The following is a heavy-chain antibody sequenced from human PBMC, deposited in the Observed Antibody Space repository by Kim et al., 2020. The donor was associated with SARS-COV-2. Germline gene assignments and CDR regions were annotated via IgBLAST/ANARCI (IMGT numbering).Heavy chain of an antibody. CDR3: ARDLLPLGYCSTPNCFTRDD. CDR2: IIPHFGTS. V-gene: IGHV1-69*13. Sequence: SVKVSCKASGGTFSSTAMSWVRQAPGQGLEWMGGIIPHFGTSNYAQKFQGRVTITADESTSTAYMELSGLRSDDTAVYYCARDLLPLGYCSTPNCFTRDDWGQGTLVTVSS. CDR1: GGTFSSTA. D-gene: IGHD2-2*02. J-gene: IGHJ4*02.